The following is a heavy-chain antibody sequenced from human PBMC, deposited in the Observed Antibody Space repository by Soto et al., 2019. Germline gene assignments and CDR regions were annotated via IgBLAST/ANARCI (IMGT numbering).Heavy chain of an antibody. D-gene: IGHD6-19*01. V-gene: IGHV5-51*01. J-gene: IGHJ6*02. CDR3: PRHSSNFRYYYYAIDI. Sequence: GESLKISCMGSGYTFTDYWIGWVRQLPGKSLEWMGIIYPGDSDTRYSPSFQGHVTITVDKSTSTAYLQWHPLKASETALYYCPRHSSNFRYYYYAIDIVGQGTTFTVAS. CDR1: GYTFTDYW. CDR2: IYPGDSDT.